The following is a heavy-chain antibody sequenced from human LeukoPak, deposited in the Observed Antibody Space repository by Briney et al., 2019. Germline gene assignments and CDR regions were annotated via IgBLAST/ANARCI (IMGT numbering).Heavy chain of an antibody. CDR1: GYTFTSYG. Sequence: ASVKVSRKASGYTFTSYGISWVRQAPGQGREWMGWISAYNGNTNYAQKPQGRVTMTTDTSTSTAYMELRSLRSDDTAVYYCARVGYSGYEFDYWGQGTLVTVSS. CDR3: ARVGYSGYEFDY. CDR2: ISAYNGNT. J-gene: IGHJ4*02. D-gene: IGHD5-12*01. V-gene: IGHV1-18*01.